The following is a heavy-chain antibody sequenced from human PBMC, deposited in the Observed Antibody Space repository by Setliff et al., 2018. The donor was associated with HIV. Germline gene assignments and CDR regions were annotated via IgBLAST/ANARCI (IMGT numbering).Heavy chain of an antibody. CDR2: INHSGVT. D-gene: IGHD1-26*01. Sequence: SETLSLTCTFTGGSITNTTYYWGWIRQPPGKGLEWIRTINHSGVTYYNSSLKTRVTMSIDTSKNHFYPKMSSVTAADTAIYFCASEVWELFGGYFDNWGQGALVTVSS. J-gene: IGHJ4*02. CDR1: GGSITNTTYY. CDR3: ASEVWELFGGYFDN. V-gene: IGHV4-39*02.